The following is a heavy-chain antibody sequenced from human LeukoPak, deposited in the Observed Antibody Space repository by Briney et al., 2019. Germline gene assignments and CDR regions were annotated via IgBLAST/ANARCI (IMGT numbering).Heavy chain of an antibody. CDR2: INPNSGGT. CDR1: GYTFTGYY. J-gene: IGHJ6*02. Sequence: GASVKVSCKASGYTFTGYYMHWVRQAPGQGLEWMGWINPNSGGTNYAQKFQGRVTMTRDTSISTAYMELSSLRSEDTAVYYCAREWNHYGSGSHSDYYYGMDVWGQGTTVTVSS. V-gene: IGHV1-2*02. D-gene: IGHD3-10*01. CDR3: AREWNHYGSGSHSDYYYGMDV.